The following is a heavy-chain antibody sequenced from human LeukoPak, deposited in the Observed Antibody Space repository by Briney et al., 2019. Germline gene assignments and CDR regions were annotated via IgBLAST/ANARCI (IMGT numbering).Heavy chain of an antibody. CDR2: IYYSGST. CDR3: ARQGIVVVVAAQFDY. CDR1: GGCKSINLGC. V-gene: IGHV4-39*01. D-gene: IGHD2-15*01. Sequence: SRTRKSSGGCKSINLGCCGCIRKHPGKGLEWIGSIYYSGSTYYNPSLKSRVTISVDTSKNQFSLKLSSVTAADTAVYYCARQGIVVVVAAQFDYWGQGTLVTVSS. J-gene: IGHJ4*02.